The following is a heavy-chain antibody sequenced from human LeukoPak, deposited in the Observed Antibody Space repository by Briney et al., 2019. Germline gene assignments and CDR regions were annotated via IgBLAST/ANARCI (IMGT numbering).Heavy chain of an antibody. V-gene: IGHV1-46*01. CDR2: INPNTDST. CDR3: ARDLSGWGNSIY. D-gene: IGHD2/OR15-2a*01. J-gene: IGHJ4*02. CDR1: GYTFINYF. Sequence: ASVKVSCKASGYTFINYFLHWVRQAPGQGLVWMGQINPNTDSTNCARMFQGRVTMTADTSTSTVYMELNSLTSDDTAVYYCARDLSGWGNSIYWGQGTPVTVS.